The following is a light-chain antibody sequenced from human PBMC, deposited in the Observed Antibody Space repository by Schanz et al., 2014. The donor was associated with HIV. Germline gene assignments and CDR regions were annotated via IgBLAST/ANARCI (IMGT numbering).Light chain of an antibody. J-gene: IGKJ1*01. CDR1: QSIGSW. CDR2: KTS. Sequence: DIQMTQSPSTLSASVGDRVTITCRASQSIGSWLAWYQQRPGEAPKLLIYKTSGLESGVPSRFSGSGSGTEFTLTINSLQPDDFATYYCQQYAVSSWTFGLGTRVESK. V-gene: IGKV1-5*03. CDR3: QQYAVSSWT.